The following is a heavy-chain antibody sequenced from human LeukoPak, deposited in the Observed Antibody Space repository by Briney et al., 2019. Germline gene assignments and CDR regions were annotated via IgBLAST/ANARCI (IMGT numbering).Heavy chain of an antibody. CDR3: ARAFNWYSGSYQATMAY. CDR1: RLTFSSYA. D-gene: IGHD1-26*01. Sequence: GESRRLSCAVSRLTFSSYAMHWVRQAPGRVLVWVAVISYDGSNKYYADSVKGRFTISRDNSKNTLYLQMNSLRAEDTAVYYCARAFNWYSGSYQATMAYWGQGTLVTVSS. CDR2: ISYDGSNK. J-gene: IGHJ4*02. V-gene: IGHV3-30*04.